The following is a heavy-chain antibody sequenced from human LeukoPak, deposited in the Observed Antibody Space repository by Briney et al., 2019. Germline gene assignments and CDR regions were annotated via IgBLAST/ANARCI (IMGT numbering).Heavy chain of an antibody. J-gene: IGHJ3*02. V-gene: IGHV1-18*01. CDR3: ARGDSSGTNAFDI. Sequence: GASVKVSCKASGYTFTSYGISWVRQAPGQGLEWRGWISAYNGNTNYAQKLQGRVTMTTDTSTRTAYMELRSLRSDDPAVYYCARGDSSGTNAFDIWGQGTMVTVSS. D-gene: IGHD3-22*01. CDR1: GYTFTSYG. CDR2: ISAYNGNT.